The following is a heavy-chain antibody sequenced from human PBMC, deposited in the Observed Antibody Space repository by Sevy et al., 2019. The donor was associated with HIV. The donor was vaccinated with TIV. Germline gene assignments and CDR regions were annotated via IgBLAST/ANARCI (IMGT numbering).Heavy chain of an antibody. D-gene: IGHD3-22*01. Sequence: GGSLRLSCTASGFTFGDYAMSWFRQAPGKGLEWVGFIRSKAYGGKTEYAGFVKGRFTISRDDSKSFAYPQMNSLRTEATAVYYCTRNRITMLLVASYGMDVWGQGTIVTVSS. CDR1: GFTFGDYA. CDR3: TRNRITMLLVASYGMDV. CDR2: IRSKAYGGKT. J-gene: IGHJ6*02. V-gene: IGHV3-49*03.